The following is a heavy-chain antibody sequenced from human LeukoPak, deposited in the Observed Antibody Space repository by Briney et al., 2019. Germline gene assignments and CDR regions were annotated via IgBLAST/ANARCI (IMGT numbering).Heavy chain of an antibody. D-gene: IGHD3-22*01. CDR2: ISYDGSNK. CDR3: AKDLYYYDSSGKTPVDY. V-gene: IGHV3-30*18. J-gene: IGHJ4*02. CDR1: GFTFSSYG. Sequence: GRSLRLSCAASGFTFSSYGMHWVRQAPGKGLEWVAVISYDGSNKYYADSVKGRFTISRDNSKNTLYLQMNSLRAEDTAVYCCAKDLYYYDSSGKTPVDYWGQGTLVTVSS.